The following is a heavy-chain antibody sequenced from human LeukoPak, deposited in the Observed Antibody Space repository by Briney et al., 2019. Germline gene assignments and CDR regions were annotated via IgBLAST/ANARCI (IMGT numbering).Heavy chain of an antibody. V-gene: IGHV4-38-2*02. J-gene: IGHJ5*02. CDR2: IYHSGST. D-gene: IGHD6-13*01. Sequence: SETLSLTCTVSGYSISSGYYWGWIRQPPGKGLEWIGTIYHSGSTYYNASLESRVTISVDTSKNQFSLKLSSVTAADTAVYYCARAYSSSWYFNWFDPWGQGTLVTVSS. CDR3: ARAYSSSWYFNWFDP. CDR1: GYSISSGYY.